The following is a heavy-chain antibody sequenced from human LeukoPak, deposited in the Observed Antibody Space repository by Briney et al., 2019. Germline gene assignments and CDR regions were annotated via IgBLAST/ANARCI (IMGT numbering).Heavy chain of an antibody. J-gene: IGHJ4*02. D-gene: IGHD3-22*01. CDR3: ARVQAYYYDSSGYGDFDY. Sequence: ASVKVSCKASGYTFTGYYMHWVRQAPRQGLEWMGWINPNSGGTNYAQKFQGRVTMTRDTSISTAYMELSRLRSDDTAVYYCARVQAYYYDSSGYGDFDYWGQGTLVTVSS. CDR2: INPNSGGT. V-gene: IGHV1-2*02. CDR1: GYTFTGYY.